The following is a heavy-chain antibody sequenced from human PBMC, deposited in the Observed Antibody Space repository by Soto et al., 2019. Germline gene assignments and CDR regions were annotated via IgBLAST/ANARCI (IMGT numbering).Heavy chain of an antibody. D-gene: IGHD3-16*01. J-gene: IGHJ4*02. Sequence: QVQLVQSGAEVKKPGSSVKVSCKAYGGPFSSFALNWVRQAPGQGLEWMGGIIPILGSPNYPQTFQGRVTITAYESTSTVYLDLSSLKSQDTVVYYCARQLQMLWAYFDYWGQGTPVTVSS. CDR3: ARQLQMLWAYFDY. V-gene: IGHV1-69*01. CDR2: IIPILGSP. CDR1: GGPFSSFA.